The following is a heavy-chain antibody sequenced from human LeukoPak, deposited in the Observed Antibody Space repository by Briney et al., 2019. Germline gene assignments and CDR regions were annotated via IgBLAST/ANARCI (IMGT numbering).Heavy chain of an antibody. Sequence: PSETLSLTCAVYGGSFSGYCWSWIRQPPGKGLEWIGEINHSGSTNYNPSLKSRVTISVDTSKNQFSLKLSSVTAADTAVYYCASWPILDYWGQGTLVTVSS. CDR3: ASWPILDY. CDR2: INHSGST. J-gene: IGHJ4*02. CDR1: GGSFSGYC. V-gene: IGHV4-34*01.